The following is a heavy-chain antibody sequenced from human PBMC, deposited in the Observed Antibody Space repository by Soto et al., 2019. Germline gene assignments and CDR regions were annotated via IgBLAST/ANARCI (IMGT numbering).Heavy chain of an antibody. J-gene: IGHJ5*02. V-gene: IGHV3-33*01. CDR1: GFTFSSYG. Sequence: PXECLRLSCAASGFTFSSYGVHWVRQAPGKGLEWVAVIWYDGSNKYYADSVKGRFTISRDNSKNTLYLQMNSLRAEDTAVYYCARGVYARFDPWGQGTLITVSS. CDR3: ARGVYARFDP. D-gene: IGHD2-8*01. CDR2: IWYDGSNK.